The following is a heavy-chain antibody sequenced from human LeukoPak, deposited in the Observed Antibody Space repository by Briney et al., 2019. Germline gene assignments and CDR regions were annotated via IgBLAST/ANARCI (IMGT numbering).Heavy chain of an antibody. CDR3: ARGHINFGVDKGANFDY. Sequence: SQTLSLTCTVSGGSISSGSYYWSWIRQPAGKGLEWIGRIYTSGSTNYNPSLKSRVTISVDTSKNQFSLKLSSVTAADTAVYYCARGHINFGVDKGANFDYWGQGTLVTVSS. CDR1: GGSISSGSYY. D-gene: IGHD3-3*01. CDR2: IYTSGST. J-gene: IGHJ4*02. V-gene: IGHV4-61*02.